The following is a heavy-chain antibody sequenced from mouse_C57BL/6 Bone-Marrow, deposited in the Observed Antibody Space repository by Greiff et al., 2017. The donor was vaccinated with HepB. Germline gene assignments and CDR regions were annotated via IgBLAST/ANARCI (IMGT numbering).Heavy chain of an antibody. D-gene: IGHD1-1*01. Sequence: QVQLKESGAELMKPGASVKLSCKATGYTFTGYWIEWVKQRPGHGLEWIGEILPGSGSTNYNEKFKGKATFTADTSSNTAYMQLSSLTTEDSAIYSCARSYYSGSSYVSFSFAMDYGGQGTPVPASS. V-gene: IGHV1-9*01. CDR3: ARSYYSGSSYVSFSFAMDY. CDR2: ILPGSGST. J-gene: IGHJ4*01. CDR1: GYTFTGYW.